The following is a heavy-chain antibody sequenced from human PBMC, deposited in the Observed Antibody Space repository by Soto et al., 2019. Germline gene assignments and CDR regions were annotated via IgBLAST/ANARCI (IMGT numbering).Heavy chain of an antibody. V-gene: IGHV1-58*01. CDR3: AAGPLFGDGMDV. J-gene: IGHJ6*02. Sequence: ASVKVSCKASGFTFTGSAVQWVRQARGQRLEWIGWIIVGSGNTNYAQKFQGRVTITRDMSTSTAYMELSSLRSEDTAVYYCAAGPLFGDGMDVWGQGTTVTVSS. CDR1: GFTFTGSA. CDR2: IIVGSGNT. D-gene: IGHD3-10*01.